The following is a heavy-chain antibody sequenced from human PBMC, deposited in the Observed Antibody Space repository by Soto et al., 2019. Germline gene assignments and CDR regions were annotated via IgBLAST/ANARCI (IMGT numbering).Heavy chain of an antibody. D-gene: IGHD6-13*01. J-gene: IGHJ5*02. Sequence: QVQLQQSGPGLVLVKPSETLSLTCTVSGGAISSYYWSWIRQPPGKGLEWIGYVHHTGHTMYNPPXXXRXXISVDTSKNRCSLRLTSVAAADTAVYYCARHPRWARSWFDPWGQGSVVTVSS. CDR1: GGAISSYY. CDR3: ARHPRWARSWFDP. CDR2: VHHTGHT. V-gene: IGHV4-59*08.